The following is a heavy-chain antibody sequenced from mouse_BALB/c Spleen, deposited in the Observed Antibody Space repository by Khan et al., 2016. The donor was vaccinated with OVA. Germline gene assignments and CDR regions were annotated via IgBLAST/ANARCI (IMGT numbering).Heavy chain of an antibody. CDR2: IWSDGST. Sequence: VELVESGPGLAAPSQSLSITCTISGFSLTNYGVHWVRQPPGKGLEWLVVIWSDGSTTYNSALKSRLTITKDHSQSQVFLRVNSLQTDDTAIYFCARQPYYHYNIMDFWGQGTSVTVSS. CDR3: ARQPYYHYNIMDF. D-gene: IGHD2-10*01. V-gene: IGHV2-6-1*01. CDR1: GFSLTNYG. J-gene: IGHJ4*01.